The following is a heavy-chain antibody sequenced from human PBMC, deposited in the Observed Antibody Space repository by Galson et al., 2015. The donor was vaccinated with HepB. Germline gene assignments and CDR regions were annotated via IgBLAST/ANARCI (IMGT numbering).Heavy chain of an antibody. Sequence: SEPLSLTCTVSGGSISSYYWSWIRQPPGKGLEWIGYIYYSGSTNYNPSLKSRVTISVDTSKNQFSLKLSSVTAADTAVYYCARHREYSYGLDYWGQGTLVTVSS. J-gene: IGHJ4*02. CDR1: GGSISSYY. CDR3: ARHREYSYGLDY. D-gene: IGHD5-18*01. CDR2: IYYSGST. V-gene: IGHV4-59*08.